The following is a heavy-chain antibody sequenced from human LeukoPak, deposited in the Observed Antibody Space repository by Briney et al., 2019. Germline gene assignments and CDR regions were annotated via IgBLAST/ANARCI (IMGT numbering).Heavy chain of an antibody. J-gene: IGHJ6*02. V-gene: IGHV1-18*01. CDR1: GYTFTSYG. CDR2: ISAYNGNT. CDR3: AREGRYFDWPNYYYYGMDV. Sequence: GASVKVSCKASGYTFTSYGISWVRQAPGQGLEWMGWISAYNGNTNYAQKLQGRVTMTTDTSTSTAYMELRSLRSDDTAVYYCAREGRYFDWPNYYYYGMDVWGQGTTVTVSS. D-gene: IGHD3-9*01.